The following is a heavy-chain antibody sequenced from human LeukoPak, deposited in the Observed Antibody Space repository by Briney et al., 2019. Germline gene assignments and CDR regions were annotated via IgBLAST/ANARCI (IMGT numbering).Heavy chain of an antibody. CDR3: ARLIPGTTGLRKNYFDY. V-gene: IGHV4-4*09. J-gene: IGHJ4*02. CDR2: ISASGNT. Sequence: PSETLSLTCTVSGDSISSSYWNWIRQTPGKGLEWIGCISASGNTNYNPSLKSRIIISVDMSKNQFSLKLSSVTAADTAVYYCARLIPGTTGLRKNYFDYWGQGTLATVSS. CDR1: GDSISSSY. D-gene: IGHD1-20*01.